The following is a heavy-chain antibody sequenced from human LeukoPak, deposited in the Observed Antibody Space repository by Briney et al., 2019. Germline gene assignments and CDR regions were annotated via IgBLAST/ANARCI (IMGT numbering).Heavy chain of an antibody. CDR3: AKGGYDYVEVGYFDY. CDR1: GFTFASYA. V-gene: IGHV3-23*01. Sequence: GGSLRLSCAASGFTFASYAMSWVRQTPGKGLEWVSGIIGSVASTYYADSVKGWFTISRDNSKNTLHLQMNSLRADDTAVYYCAKGGYDYVEVGYFDYWGQGTLVTVSS. D-gene: IGHD5-12*01. CDR2: IIGSVAST. J-gene: IGHJ4*02.